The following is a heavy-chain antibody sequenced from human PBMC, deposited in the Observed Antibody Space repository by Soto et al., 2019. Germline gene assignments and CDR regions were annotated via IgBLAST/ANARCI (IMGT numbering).Heavy chain of an antibody. J-gene: IGHJ4*02. CDR3: VGSEDSGYEYDY. CDR2: IYYSGST. CDR1: GGSISSYY. D-gene: IGHD5-12*01. Sequence: PSETLSLTCTVSGGSISSYYWSWIRQPPGKGLEWIGYIYYSGSTNYNPSLKSRVTISVDTSKNQFSLKLSSVIAAVTSVYFCVGSEDSGYEYDYWGKGTLVTVSS. V-gene: IGHV4-59*01.